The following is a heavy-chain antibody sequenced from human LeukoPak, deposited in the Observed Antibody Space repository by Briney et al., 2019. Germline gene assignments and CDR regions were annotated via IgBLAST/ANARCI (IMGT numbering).Heavy chain of an antibody. Sequence: GGSLRLSCAASGFTFSSYTMNWVRQAPGKGLEWVSSITSNTRYIFYADSVKGRFTISRDNSKNMLYLQMNSLRAEDTAVYYCAKDPFFYYDSSGYNFFDYWGQGTLVTVSS. CDR3: AKDPFFYYDSSGYNFFDY. CDR2: ITSNTRYI. V-gene: IGHV3-21*04. D-gene: IGHD3-22*01. CDR1: GFTFSSYT. J-gene: IGHJ4*02.